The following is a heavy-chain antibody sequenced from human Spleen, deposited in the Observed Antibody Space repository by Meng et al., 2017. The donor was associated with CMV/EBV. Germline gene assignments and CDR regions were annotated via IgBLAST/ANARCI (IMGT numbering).Heavy chain of an antibody. CDR2: IKGDGSTI. CDR1: GFTFSSHW. J-gene: IGHJ6*02. V-gene: IGHV3-74*01. CDR3: ARDPAGAVAGTYYYYGMDV. Sequence: GESLKISCTVSGFTFSSHWMHWVRQAPGKGLVRVSRIKGDGSTITYADSVKGRFTISRDNAKNTLYLQMNSLRAEDMAVYYCARDPAGAVAGTYYYYGMDVWGQGTTVTVSS. D-gene: IGHD6-19*01.